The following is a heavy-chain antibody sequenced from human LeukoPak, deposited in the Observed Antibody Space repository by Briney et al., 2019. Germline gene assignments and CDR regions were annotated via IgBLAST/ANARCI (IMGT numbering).Heavy chain of an antibody. J-gene: IGHJ5*02. CDR1: GFTFSNCW. D-gene: IGHD2-15*01. CDR2: IIPDVSAK. CDR3: ADVDASA. Sequence: GGSLRLSCAASGFTFSNCWMSWVRQAPGKGLEWVASIIPDVSAKFYLDSVKGRFTISRDNAKSSLYLQVNSLRVEDTAVYYCADVDASAWGQGTLVTVSS. V-gene: IGHV3-7*01.